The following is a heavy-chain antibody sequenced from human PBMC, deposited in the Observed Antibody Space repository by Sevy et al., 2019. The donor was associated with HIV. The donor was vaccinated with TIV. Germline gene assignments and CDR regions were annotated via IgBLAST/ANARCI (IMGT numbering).Heavy chain of an antibody. D-gene: IGHD3-22*01. Sequence: ASVKVSCKASGYTFTSYGISWVRQAPGQGLEWMGWISDYNGNTNYAQKLQGRVTMTTDTSTSTAYMELRSLRSDDTAMYCCARGPRGLYYYDSSGYRNWFDPWGQGTLVTVSS. J-gene: IGHJ5*02. V-gene: IGHV1-18*01. CDR2: ISDYNGNT. CDR1: GYTFTSYG. CDR3: ARGPRGLYYYDSSGYRNWFDP.